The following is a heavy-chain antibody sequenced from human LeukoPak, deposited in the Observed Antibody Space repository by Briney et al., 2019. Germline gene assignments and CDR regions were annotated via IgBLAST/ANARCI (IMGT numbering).Heavy chain of an antibody. J-gene: IGHJ4*02. V-gene: IGHV3-49*04. CDR2: IRSKIYGGTP. Sequence: GGSLRLSCTTSGFNFGDYAMTWVRQAPGKGLEWVGFIRSKIYGGTPEYAASVKGRFTISRDDSKGVAYLQMNSLKTEDTAVYYCTRDQAPYYWGQGTLVTVAS. CDR3: TRDQAPYY. CDR1: GFNFGDYA.